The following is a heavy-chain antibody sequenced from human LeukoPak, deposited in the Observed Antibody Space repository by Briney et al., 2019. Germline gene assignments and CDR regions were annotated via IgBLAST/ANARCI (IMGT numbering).Heavy chain of an antibody. CDR1: GFTFSSYS. Sequence: PGGSLRLSCAASGFTFSSYSMNWVRQAPGKGLEWVSYISSSSSTIYYADSVKGRFTISRDNSKNTLYLQMNSLRAEDTAVYYCARVRTGYSSSWYPDYWGQGTLVTVSS. V-gene: IGHV3-48*01. D-gene: IGHD6-13*01. J-gene: IGHJ4*02. CDR3: ARVRTGYSSSWYPDY. CDR2: ISSSSSTI.